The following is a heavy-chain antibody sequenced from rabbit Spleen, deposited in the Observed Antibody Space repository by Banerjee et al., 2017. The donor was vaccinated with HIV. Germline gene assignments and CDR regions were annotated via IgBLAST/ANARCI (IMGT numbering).Heavy chain of an antibody. V-gene: IGHV1S7*01. Sequence: QSLEESGGDLVKPGASLTLTCTASGFTFNNYYMCWVRQAPGKGLEWIGDIDPIFGIAVYATWVNGRFTVSSHNAQTTLYLQLNSLTAADTATYFCVREVAGKFNLWGQGTLVTVS. CDR1: GFTFNNYY. CDR3: VREVAGKFNL. D-gene: IGHD4-1*01. J-gene: IGHJ4*01. CDR2: IDPIFGIA.